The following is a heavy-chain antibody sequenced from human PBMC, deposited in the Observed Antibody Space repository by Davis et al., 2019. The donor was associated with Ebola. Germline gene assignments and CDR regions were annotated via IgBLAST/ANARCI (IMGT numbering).Heavy chain of an antibody. D-gene: IGHD5-12*01. Sequence: ESLKISCKGSGYSFTSYWIGWVRQMPGKGLEWMGIIYPGDSDTRYSPSFQGQVTISADKSITTAYLHWSSLKASDTAMYYCARRLRGTYSGYDYYFDYWGQGTLVTVSS. J-gene: IGHJ4*02. CDR1: GYSFTSYW. CDR3: ARRLRGTYSGYDYYFDY. CDR2: IYPGDSDT. V-gene: IGHV5-51*01.